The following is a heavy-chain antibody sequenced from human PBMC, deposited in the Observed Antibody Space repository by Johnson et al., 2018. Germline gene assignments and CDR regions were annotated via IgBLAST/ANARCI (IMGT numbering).Heavy chain of an antibody. CDR1: GFTFGDYA. D-gene: IGHD3-9*01. Sequence: VQLVQSGGGLVKPGRSLRLSCTASGFTFGDYAMSWFRQAPGKGLEWVGFIRSKAYGGTTEYAASVKGRFTISRDDSKSIAFLQMNSLETEDTAVYYCTKDGPLLRYFDWAFIFQHWGQGTLVTVSS. V-gene: IGHV3-49*05. CDR2: IRSKAYGGTT. J-gene: IGHJ1*01. CDR3: TKDGPLLRYFDWAFIFQH.